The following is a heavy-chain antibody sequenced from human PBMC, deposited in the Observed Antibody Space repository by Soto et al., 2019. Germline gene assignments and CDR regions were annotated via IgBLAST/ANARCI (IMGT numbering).Heavy chain of an antibody. J-gene: IGHJ4*02. D-gene: IGHD6-13*01. V-gene: IGHV4-59*08. Sequence: QVQLQESGPGLVKPSETLSLTCTVSGGSISSYYWSWIRQPPGKGLEWIGYIYYSGSTNYNPSLTRRATISVDTSKNQFSLKLSSVTAADPAVYYCARRYSSSFDYWGQGTLVTVSS. CDR1: GGSISSYY. CDR3: ARRYSSSFDY. CDR2: IYYSGST.